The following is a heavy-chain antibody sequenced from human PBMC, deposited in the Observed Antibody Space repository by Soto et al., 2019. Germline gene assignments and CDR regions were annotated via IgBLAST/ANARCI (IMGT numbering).Heavy chain of an antibody. Sequence: SETLSLTCTVSGGSISSYYWSWIRQPPGKGLEWIGYIYYSGSTNYNPSLKSRVTISVDTSKNQFSLKLSSVTAADTAVYYCARDKRYYDSSGYYYRSYFYGMDVWGQGTTVTVSS. J-gene: IGHJ6*02. CDR3: ARDKRYYDSSGYYYRSYFYGMDV. V-gene: IGHV4-59*01. CDR1: GGSISSYY. D-gene: IGHD3-22*01. CDR2: IYYSGST.